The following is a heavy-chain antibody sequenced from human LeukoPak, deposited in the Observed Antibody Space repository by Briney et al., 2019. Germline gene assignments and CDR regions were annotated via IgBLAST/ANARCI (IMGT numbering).Heavy chain of an antibody. CDR2: TYFSGNT. CDR1: GGSISPHY. Sequence: SETLSLTCTVSGGSISPHYWSWIRQPPGKRLEWIGFTYFSGNTNYNPSLKGRVTISLDRPKNQFSLMLSSVTAADTAVYYCARRHGDSLPYSDFWGQGTLVTVSS. J-gene: IGHJ4*02. V-gene: IGHV4-59*11. CDR3: ARRHGDSLPYSDF. D-gene: IGHD5-24*01.